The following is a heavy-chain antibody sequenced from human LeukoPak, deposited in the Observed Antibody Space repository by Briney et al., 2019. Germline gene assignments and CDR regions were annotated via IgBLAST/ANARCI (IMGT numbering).Heavy chain of an antibody. CDR2: IWYDGSNK. J-gene: IGHJ4*02. Sequence: GRSLRLSCAASGFTFSSYGMNWVRQAPGKGLEWVAVIWYDGSNKYYADSAKGRFTISRDNSKNTLYLQMNSLRAEDTAVYYCARDLSGPRRYSYGYPFYWGQGTLVTVSS. CDR3: ARDLSGPRRYSYGYPFY. V-gene: IGHV3-33*01. CDR1: GFTFSSYG. D-gene: IGHD5-18*01.